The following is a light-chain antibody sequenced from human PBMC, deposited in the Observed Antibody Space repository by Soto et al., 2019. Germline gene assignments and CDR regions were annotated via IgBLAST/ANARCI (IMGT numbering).Light chain of an antibody. V-gene: IGKV3-20*01. CDR1: QSVSSSY. CDR2: GAS. Sequence: EIVLTQSPGTLSLSPGERATLSCRASQSVSSSYLAWYQQKPGQAPRLLIYGASSRATGIPDRFSGSGFEPDFTLTNIRLKPQYFGMYYCQRYGSSPRTFGPGTNVYIK. CDR3: QRYGSSPRT. J-gene: IGKJ3*01.